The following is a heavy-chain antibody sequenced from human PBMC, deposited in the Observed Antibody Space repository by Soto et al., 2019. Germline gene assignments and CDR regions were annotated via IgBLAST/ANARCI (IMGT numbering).Heavy chain of an antibody. J-gene: IGHJ4*02. V-gene: IGHV1-2*02. CDR2: INPNSGGT. Sequence: ASVKVSCKASGGTFSSYAISWVRQAPGQGLEWMGWINPNSGGTNYAQKFQGRVTMTRDTSISTAYMELSRLRSDDTAVYYCARDGLYDFWSGNRLQFDYWGQGTLVTVSS. D-gene: IGHD3-3*01. CDR1: GGTFSSYA. CDR3: ARDGLYDFWSGNRLQFDY.